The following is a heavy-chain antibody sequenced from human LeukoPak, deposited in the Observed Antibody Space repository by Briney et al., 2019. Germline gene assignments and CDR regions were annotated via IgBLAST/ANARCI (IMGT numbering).Heavy chain of an antibody. CDR3: AKGSPHQYSSSWPSNFDS. CDR1: GFTFNTYA. Sequence: GGSLRLSCAASGFTFNTYAMTWVRQAPGKGLEWVSPIIASGGNTYYPDSVKGRFTISRDNTKNALYLQMNSLRAEDAAVYYCAKGSPHQYSSSWPSNFDSWGQGTLVTVSS. V-gene: IGHV3-23*01. J-gene: IGHJ4*02. CDR2: IIASGGNT. D-gene: IGHD6-13*01.